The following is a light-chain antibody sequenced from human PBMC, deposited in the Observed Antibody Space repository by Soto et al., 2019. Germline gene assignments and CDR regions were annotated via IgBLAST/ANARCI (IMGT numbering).Light chain of an antibody. Sequence: EIVMTQSPATLSVSPGERATLSCRASQSISTNLAWYQQKPGQAPRLLIYGASTRAPGFPARFSGSGSGTEFNLTISSLQSEDFAVYYCQKYNNLPPAFGGGTKVEIK. CDR3: QKYNNLPPA. CDR2: GAS. CDR1: QSISTN. V-gene: IGKV3-15*01. J-gene: IGKJ4*01.